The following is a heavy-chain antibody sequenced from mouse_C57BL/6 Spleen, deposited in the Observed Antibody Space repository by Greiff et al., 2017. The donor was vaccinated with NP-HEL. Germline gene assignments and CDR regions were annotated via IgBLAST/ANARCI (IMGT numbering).Heavy chain of an antibody. V-gene: IGHV14-2*01. CDR2: IDPEGGET. J-gene: IGHJ3*01. D-gene: IGHD2-4*01. Sequence: EVQLQQSGAELVKPGASVKLSCTASGFNITDYYMHWVKQRTEQGLEWIGRIDPEGGETKYAPKFQGTATITADTSSNTAYLQLSSLTSEDTAVDYRARGDYYDTWFAYWGQGTLVTGSA. CDR1: GFNITDYY. CDR3: ARGDYYDTWFAY.